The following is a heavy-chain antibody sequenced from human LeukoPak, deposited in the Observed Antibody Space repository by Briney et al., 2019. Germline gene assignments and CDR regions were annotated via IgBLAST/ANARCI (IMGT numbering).Heavy chain of an antibody. CDR1: GFTFDDYA. J-gene: IGHJ3*02. CDR2: ISWNSGSI. Sequence: GRSLRLSCAASGFTFDDYAMHWVRQAPGKGLEWVSGISWNSGSIGYADSVKGRFTIPRDNAKNSLYLQMNSLRAEDTALYYCAKGGIAAAGDAFDIWGQGTMVTVSS. CDR3: AKGGIAAAGDAFDI. V-gene: IGHV3-9*01. D-gene: IGHD6-13*01.